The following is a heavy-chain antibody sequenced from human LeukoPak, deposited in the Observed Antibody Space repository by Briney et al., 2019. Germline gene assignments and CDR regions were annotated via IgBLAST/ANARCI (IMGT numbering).Heavy chain of an antibody. D-gene: IGHD3-10*01. CDR2: IWYDGTDK. V-gene: IGHV3-33*01. CDR3: ARANYGSGSNYYYGMDV. CDR1: GFVFSRYG. Sequence: GRSLGLSCAASGFVFSRYGMHWVRQAPGKGLEWVAVIWYDGTDKYYADSVRGRFTISRDNSKNTLYLQMNSLRAEDTAVYYCARANYGSGSNYYYGMDVWGKGTTVTVSS. J-gene: IGHJ6*04.